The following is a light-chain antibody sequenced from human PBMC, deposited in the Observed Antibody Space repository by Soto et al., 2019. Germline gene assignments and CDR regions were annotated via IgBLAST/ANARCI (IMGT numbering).Light chain of an antibody. Sequence: EIVLTQSPCTLSLSPGERATLYCRASQSVSSSYLAWYQQKPGQAPRLLIYGASSRATGIPDRFSGSGSGTDFTLTISRLEPEDFAVYYCQQYGSSPRITFGQGTRLEI. CDR1: QSVSSSY. CDR3: QQYGSSPRIT. CDR2: GAS. J-gene: IGKJ5*01. V-gene: IGKV3-20*01.